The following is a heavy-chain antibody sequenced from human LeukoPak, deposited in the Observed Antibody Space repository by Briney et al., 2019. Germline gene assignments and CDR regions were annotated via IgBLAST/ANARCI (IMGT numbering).Heavy chain of an antibody. V-gene: IGHV4-59*01. CDR1: GGSISSYY. CDR2: IYYSGST. CDR3: AREGLYYQAGFDP. D-gene: IGHD3-10*01. J-gene: IGHJ5*02. Sequence: SETLSLTCTVSGGSISSYYWSWIRQPPGKGLEWIGYIYYSGSTNYNPSLKSRVTISVDTSKNQFSLKLSSVTAADTAVHYCAREGLYYQAGFDPWGQGTLVTVSS.